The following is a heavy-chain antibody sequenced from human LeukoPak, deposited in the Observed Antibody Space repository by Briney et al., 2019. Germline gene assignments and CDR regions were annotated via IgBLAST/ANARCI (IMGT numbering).Heavy chain of an antibody. CDR3: AKDYSKTSYYGSGTYYRPNWFDP. Sequence: GGSLRLSCAASGFTFSSYGMHWVRQAPGKGLEWVAFIRNDGSNRYYADSVKGRFTISRDNSKNTLYVQMNSLRAEDTAVYYCAKDYSKTSYYGSGTYYRPNWFDPWGQGTLVTVSS. CDR2: IRNDGSNR. D-gene: IGHD3-10*01. J-gene: IGHJ5*02. CDR1: GFTFSSYG. V-gene: IGHV3-30*02.